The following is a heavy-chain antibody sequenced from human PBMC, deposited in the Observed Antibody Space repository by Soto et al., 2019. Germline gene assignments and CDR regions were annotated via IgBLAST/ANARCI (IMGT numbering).Heavy chain of an antibody. CDR2: INPNSGGT. CDR1: GYPFTGHY. V-gene: IGHV1-2*02. CDR3: AAVNGGVTLDY. Sequence: GSVKVSFKASGYPFTGHYMHLVRQAPGQGPEWMGWINPNSGGTSYAQKFQGRVTMTRDTSISTAYMELSRLRSDDTAVYYCAAVNGGVTLDYWGQGTMVTVSS. J-gene: IGHJ4*02. D-gene: IGHD2-8*02.